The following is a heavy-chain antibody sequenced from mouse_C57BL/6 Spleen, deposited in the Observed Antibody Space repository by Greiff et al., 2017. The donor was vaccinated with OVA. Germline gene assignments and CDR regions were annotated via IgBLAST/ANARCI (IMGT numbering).Heavy chain of an antibody. CDR3: AKGGLDSSGYAFAY. D-gene: IGHD3-2*02. Sequence: EVMLVESGGGLVKPGGSLKLSCAASGFTFSSYAMSWVRQTPEKRLEWVATISDGGSYTYYPDNVKGRFTISRDNAKNNLYLQMSHLKSEDTAMYYCAKGGLDSSGYAFAYWGQGTLVTVSA. V-gene: IGHV5-4*03. CDR2: ISDGGSYT. J-gene: IGHJ3*01. CDR1: GFTFSSYA.